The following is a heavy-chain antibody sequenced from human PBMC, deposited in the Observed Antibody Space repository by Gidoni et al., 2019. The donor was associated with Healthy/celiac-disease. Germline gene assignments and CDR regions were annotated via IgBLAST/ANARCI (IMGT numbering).Heavy chain of an antibody. V-gene: IGHV3-20*01. CDR2: INWNGGST. CDR1: RFTFDDYG. CDR3: ARGKYCSSPSCYWDHYYYMDV. Sequence: ALRFTFDDYGMSLVRQAPGKGLEWVSGINWNGGSTGNADSVKGRCTISRDNDKTARKVQMKSMRAEDTASYHYARGKYCSSPSCYWDHYYYMDVWGKGTTVTVSS. J-gene: IGHJ6*03. D-gene: IGHD2-2*01.